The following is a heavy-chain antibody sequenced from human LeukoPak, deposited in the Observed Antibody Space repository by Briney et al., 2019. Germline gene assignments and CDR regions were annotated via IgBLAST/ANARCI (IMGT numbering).Heavy chain of an antibody. J-gene: IGHJ4*02. V-gene: IGHV3-11*04. D-gene: IGHD3-10*01. Sequence: GGSLRLSCAASGFTFSDYYMSWIRQAPGKGLEWVSYISSSGTTIYYADSVKGRFTISRDNSKNTLYLQMNSLRAEDTAVYYCAKDYYGSGSYFDDYWGQGTLVTVSS. CDR3: AKDYYGSGSYFDDY. CDR1: GFTFSDYY. CDR2: ISSSGTTI.